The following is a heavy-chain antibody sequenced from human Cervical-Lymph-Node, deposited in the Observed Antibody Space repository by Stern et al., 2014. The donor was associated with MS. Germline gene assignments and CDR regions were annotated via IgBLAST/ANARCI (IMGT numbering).Heavy chain of an antibody. V-gene: IGHV3-30*01. D-gene: IGHD5-12*01. CDR3: ARGGAVATSDYYFDY. CDR2: ISYDGRDK. Sequence: VQLVESGGGVVQPGRSLRLSCAASGFTFSYHAMHWVRQAPGQGLEWEAVISYDGRDKNDADSVKGRFTISRDNSRNTLYLQMNSLRVDDTAVYYCARGGAVATSDYYFDYWGQGILVTVSS. J-gene: IGHJ4*02. CDR1: GFTFSYHA.